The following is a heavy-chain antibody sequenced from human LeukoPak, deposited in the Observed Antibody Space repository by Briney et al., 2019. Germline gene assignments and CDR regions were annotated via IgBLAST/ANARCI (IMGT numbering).Heavy chain of an antibody. CDR1: GYSFTNFW. Sequence: SGESLKISCKASGYSFTNFWIGWVRQLPGKGLEWMGVVFPDDSDTRYSPTFQGQVTISADKSITTAYLQWSSLKASDSGIYYCAGQRGNSGSVNWLDPWGQGTLVTVSS. D-gene: IGHD3-10*01. V-gene: IGHV5-51*01. CDR3: AGQRGNSGSVNWLDP. CDR2: VFPDDSDT. J-gene: IGHJ5*02.